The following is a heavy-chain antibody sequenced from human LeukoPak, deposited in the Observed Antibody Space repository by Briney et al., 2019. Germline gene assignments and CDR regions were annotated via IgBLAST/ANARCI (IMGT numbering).Heavy chain of an antibody. Sequence: GRSLRLSCAASGFTFSSYGMHWVRQAPGKGLEWVAVIWYDGSNKYYADSVKGRFTISRDNSKNTLYLQMNSLRVEDTAVYYCARDPNYDILTGYPAGHAFDIWGQGTMVTVSS. V-gene: IGHV3-33*01. CDR2: IWYDGSNK. D-gene: IGHD3-9*01. J-gene: IGHJ3*02. CDR1: GFTFSSYG. CDR3: ARDPNYDILTGYPAGHAFDI.